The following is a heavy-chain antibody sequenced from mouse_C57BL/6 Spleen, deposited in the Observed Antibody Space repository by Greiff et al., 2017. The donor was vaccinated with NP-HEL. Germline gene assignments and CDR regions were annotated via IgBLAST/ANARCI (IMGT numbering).Heavy chain of an antibody. CDR1: GYSITSGYY. J-gene: IGHJ4*01. V-gene: IGHV3-6*01. CDR3: ARRDDGYFYAMDY. Sequence: EVKLVESGPGLVKPSQSLSLTCSVTGYSITSGYYWNWIRQFPGNKLEWMGYISYDGSNNYNPSLKNRISITRDTSKNQFFLKLNSVTTEDTATYYCARRDDGYFYAMDYWGQGTSVTVSS. D-gene: IGHD2-3*01. CDR2: ISYDGSN.